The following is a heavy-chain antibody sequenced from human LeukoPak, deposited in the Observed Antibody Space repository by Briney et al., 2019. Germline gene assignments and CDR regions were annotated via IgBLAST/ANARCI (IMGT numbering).Heavy chain of an antibody. Sequence: ASVKVSCKASGGTFSSYAISWVRQAPGQGLEWMGWMNPNSGNTGYAQKFQGRVTITRNTSISTAYMELSSLRSEDTAVYYCARGRVDSVQQWLVRGRVRYYFDYWGQGTLVTVSS. CDR3: ARGRVDSVQQWLVRGRVRYYFDY. CDR2: MNPNSGNT. V-gene: IGHV1-8*03. D-gene: IGHD6-19*01. CDR1: GGTFSSYA. J-gene: IGHJ4*02.